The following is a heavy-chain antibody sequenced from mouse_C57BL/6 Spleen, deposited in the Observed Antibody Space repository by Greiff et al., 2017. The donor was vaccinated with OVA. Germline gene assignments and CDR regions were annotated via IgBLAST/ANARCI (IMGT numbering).Heavy chain of an antibody. Sequence: EVKVVESGGDLVKPGGSLKLSCAASGFTFSSYGMSWVRQTPDKRLEWVATISSGGSYTYYPDSVKGRFTISRDNAKNTLYLQMSSLKSEDTAMYYCASLDSSGYRYYFDYWGQGTTLTVSS. V-gene: IGHV5-6*01. CDR1: GFTFSSYG. J-gene: IGHJ2*01. CDR3: ASLDSSGYRYYFDY. CDR2: ISSGGSYT. D-gene: IGHD3-2*02.